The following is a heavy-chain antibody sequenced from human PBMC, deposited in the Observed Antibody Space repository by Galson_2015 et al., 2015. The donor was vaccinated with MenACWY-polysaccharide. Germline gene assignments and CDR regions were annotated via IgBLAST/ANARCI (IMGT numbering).Heavy chain of an antibody. CDR3: ARERWVRGVLVDQ. V-gene: IGHV3-7*01. Sequence: SLRLSCAASGFTFSNFWMSWVRQAPGKELEWVASIKQDGSEKYLVDSVKGRFTISRDNAENSLFLQMNSLRAEDTAVYYCARERWVRGVLVDQWGPGTLVTVSS. CDR2: IKQDGSEK. CDR1: GFTFSNFW. J-gene: IGHJ4*02. D-gene: IGHD3-10*01.